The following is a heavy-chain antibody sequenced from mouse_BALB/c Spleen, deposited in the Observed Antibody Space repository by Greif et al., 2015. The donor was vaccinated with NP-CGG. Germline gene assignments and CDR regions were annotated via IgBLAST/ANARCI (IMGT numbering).Heavy chain of an antibody. V-gene: IGHV5-17*02. CDR3: ARLFDY. CDR1: GLTFSSFG. CDR2: ISSGSSTI. Sequence: EVKVVDSGGGLVQPGGSRKLSCAASGLTFSSFGMDWVRQAPEKGVEWVAYISSGSSTIYNADTVKGRFTISRDNTTNTLFLRKTSLRSEDTAMYYCARLFDYWSQGNTLTFST. J-gene: IGHJ2*01.